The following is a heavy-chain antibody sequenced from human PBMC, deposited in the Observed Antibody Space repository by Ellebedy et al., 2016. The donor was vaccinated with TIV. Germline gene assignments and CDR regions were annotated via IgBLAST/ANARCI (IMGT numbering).Heavy chain of an antibody. Sequence: PGGSLRLSCAASGFTFSSYTINWVRQTPGKGLEWVSSISSSGSSLYYADSVKGRFTISRDNAKNSLYLQMNSLRVDDTAVYYCATSRARVYWGQGTLVTVSS. CDR1: GFTFSSYT. V-gene: IGHV3-21*01. J-gene: IGHJ4*02. CDR2: ISSSGSSL. CDR3: ATSRARVY.